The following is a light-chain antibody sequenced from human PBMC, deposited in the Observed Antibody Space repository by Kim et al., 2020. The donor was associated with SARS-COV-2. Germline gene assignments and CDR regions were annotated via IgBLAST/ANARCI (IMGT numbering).Light chain of an antibody. V-gene: IGKV3-20*01. CDR2: GAS. CDR3: QQYGSSQT. J-gene: IGKJ1*01. CDR1: QSVSSSY. Sequence: LAPGERATLSCRASQSVSSSYLAWYQQKPGQAPRLLIYGASSRATGIPDWFSGSGSGTDFTLTISRLEPEDFAVYYCQQYGSSQTFGQGTKVDIK.